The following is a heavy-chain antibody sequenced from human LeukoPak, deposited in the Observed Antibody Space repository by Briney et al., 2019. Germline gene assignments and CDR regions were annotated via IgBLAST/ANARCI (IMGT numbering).Heavy chain of an antibody. J-gene: IGHJ6*03. CDR1: GYTFTSYD. Sequence: ASVKVSCKASGYTFTSYDINWVRQATGQGLEWMGWMNPNSGNTGYAQKFQGRVTITRNTSISTAYMELSSLRSEDTAVYYCARGWVVPAALTRAGYYYYYMDVWGKGTTVTVSS. D-gene: IGHD2-2*01. CDR2: MNPNSGNT. CDR3: ARGWVVPAALTRAGYYYYYMDV. V-gene: IGHV1-8*01.